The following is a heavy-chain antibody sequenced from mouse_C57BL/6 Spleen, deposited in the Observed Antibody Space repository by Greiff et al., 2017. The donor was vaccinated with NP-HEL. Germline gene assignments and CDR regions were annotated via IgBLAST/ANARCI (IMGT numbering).Heavy chain of an antibody. D-gene: IGHD1-1*01. Sequence: QVQLQQSGAELVKPGASVKLSCKASGYTFTEYTIHWVKQRSGQGLEWIGWFYPGSGSIKYNEKFKDKATLTADKSSSTGYMELSRLTSEDSAVYFCARDEGGGYGSSYYAMDYWGQGTSVTVSS. CDR3: ARDEGGGYGSSYYAMDY. J-gene: IGHJ4*01. CDR1: GYTFTEYT. V-gene: IGHV1-62-2*01. CDR2: FYPGSGSI.